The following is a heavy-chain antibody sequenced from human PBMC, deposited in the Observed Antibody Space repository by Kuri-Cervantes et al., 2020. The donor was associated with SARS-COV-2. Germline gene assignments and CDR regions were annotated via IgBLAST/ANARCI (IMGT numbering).Heavy chain of an antibody. D-gene: IGHD3-10*01. V-gene: IGHV3-30*02. CDR3: AKGGDLVELLSRPNDAFDI. CDR1: GFTFSSYG. CDR2: IRYDGSNK. J-gene: IGHJ3*02. Sequence: GESLKISCAASGFTFSSYGMHWVRQAPGKGLEWVAFIRYDGSNKYYADSVKGRLTISRDNSKNTLYLQMNSLRAEDTAVYYCAKGGDLVELLSRPNDAFDIWGQGKMVTVSS.